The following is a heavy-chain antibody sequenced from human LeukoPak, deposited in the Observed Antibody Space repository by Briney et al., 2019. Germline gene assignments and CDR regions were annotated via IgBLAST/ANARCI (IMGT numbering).Heavy chain of an antibody. Sequence: ASVKVSCKASGYTFPSYGISWVRQAPGQGLEWMGWISAYNRNTDYAQKLQGRVTMTTDTSTSTAYVELRSLRSDDTAVYYCARDRLSAAGGWDLVFDYWGQGTLVTVSS. CDR2: ISAYNRNT. CDR3: ARDRLSAAGGWDLVFDY. J-gene: IGHJ4*02. V-gene: IGHV1-18*01. D-gene: IGHD1-26*01. CDR1: GYTFPSYG.